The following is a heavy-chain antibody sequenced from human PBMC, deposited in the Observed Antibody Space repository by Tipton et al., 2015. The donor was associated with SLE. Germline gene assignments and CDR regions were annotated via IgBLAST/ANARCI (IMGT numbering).Heavy chain of an antibody. V-gene: IGHV4-59*12. CDR2: IYYSGST. D-gene: IGHD2-21*01. Sequence: TLSLTCTVSGGSISSYYLSWIRQPPGKGLEWIGYIYYSGSTNYHPSLKSRVTISVDTSKNQFSLKLSSVTAADTAVYYCAKVIRSPNWFDPWGQGTLVTVSS. J-gene: IGHJ5*02. CDR3: AKVIRSPNWFDP. CDR1: GGSISSYY.